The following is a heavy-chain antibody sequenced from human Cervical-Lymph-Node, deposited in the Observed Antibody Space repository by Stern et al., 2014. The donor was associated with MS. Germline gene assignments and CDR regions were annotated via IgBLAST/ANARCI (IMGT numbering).Heavy chain of an antibody. D-gene: IGHD1-26*01. CDR2: INANTGKP. V-gene: IGHV7-4-1*02. CDR1: GYTFSSHA. J-gene: IGHJ3*02. Sequence: QLVESGAELKKPGASVKISCEASGYTFSSHALNWVRQAPGHGLEWLGCINANTGKPTYAQGFTGRFVVSLDTSANTTYLQINSLKAEDSGVYYCARVPGATPTFDIWGQGTVIIVSS. CDR3: ARVPGATPTFDI.